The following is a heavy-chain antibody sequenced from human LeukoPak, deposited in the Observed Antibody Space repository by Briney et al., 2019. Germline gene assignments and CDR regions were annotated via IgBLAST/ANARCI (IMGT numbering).Heavy chain of an antibody. J-gene: IGHJ5*02. CDR2: IIPIFGTA. CDR1: GGTFSSYA. CDR3: AREAPGVGYIAARIPTFNWFDP. Sequence: ASVKVSCKASGGTFSSYAISWVRQAPGQGLEWMGGIIPIFGTANYAQKFQGRVTITADESTSTAYMELSSLRSEDTAVYYCAREAPGVGYIAARIPTFNWFDPWGQGTLVTVSS. V-gene: IGHV1-69*13. D-gene: IGHD6-6*01.